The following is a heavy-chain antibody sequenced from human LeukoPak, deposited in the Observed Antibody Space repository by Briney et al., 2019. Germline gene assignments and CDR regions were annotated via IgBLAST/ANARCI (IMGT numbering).Heavy chain of an antibody. CDR3: ARALSSTSGSYYFDS. V-gene: IGHV3-30*02. CDR2: VRYDGSDK. J-gene: IGHJ4*02. CDR1: GFALSHHG. D-gene: IGHD6-19*01. Sequence: PGGSLRLSCIASGFALSHHGMHWVRQPPGKGLEWVAFVRYDGSDKYYADSVKGRFTVSRDNSNNALDLQMNTLTVEDTAVYYCARALSSTSGSYYFDSWGQGTLVTVSS.